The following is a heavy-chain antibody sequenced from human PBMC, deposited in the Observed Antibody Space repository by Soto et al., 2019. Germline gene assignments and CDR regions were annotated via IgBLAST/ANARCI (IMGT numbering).Heavy chain of an antibody. J-gene: IGHJ4*02. Sequence: SETLSLTCIVSGGSLSSYYWSWIRQPPGKGLEWIGHVYYSGSTNYNPSLKSRVTMSVDTSNDQFSLKLRSVTAADTAVYYCARDKYSNGFLDYWGQGILVTV. V-gene: IGHV4-59*01. CDR3: ARDKYSNGFLDY. CDR1: GGSLSSYY. D-gene: IGHD6-19*01. CDR2: VYYSGST.